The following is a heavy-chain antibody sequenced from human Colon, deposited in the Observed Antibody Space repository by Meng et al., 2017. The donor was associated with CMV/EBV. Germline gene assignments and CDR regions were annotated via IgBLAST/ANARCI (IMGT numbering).Heavy chain of an antibody. Sequence: EREEEGKGNERRGVIKHNKGEEKKEKKIKGRVEIRRDTSTTTLFLDLSSLEFEDTAMYYCKKEIPGSTYFDSWGQGTLVTVSS. D-gene: IGHD2-21*01. CDR3: KKEIPGSTYFDS. V-gene: IGHV1-46*01. J-gene: IGHJ4*02. CDR2: IKHNKGEE.